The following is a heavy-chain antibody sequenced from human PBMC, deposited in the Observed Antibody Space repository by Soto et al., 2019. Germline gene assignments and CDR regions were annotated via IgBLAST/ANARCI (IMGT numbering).Heavy chain of an antibody. D-gene: IGHD2-2*01. CDR2: IIPIFCTA. CDR3: ARKVVVPAATGRYYYYGMDF. J-gene: IGHJ6*02. V-gene: IGHV1-69*01. CDR1: GGTFSSYA. Sequence: QVPLVQSGAEVKQPGSSVKVSCKASGGTFSSYAISWVRQAPGQGLEWMGGIIPIFCTANYAQKFQGRVTMTAGESTRTAYMELGSMRSEDTAVYYCARKVVVPAATGRYYYYGMDFWGQGTTVTVSS.